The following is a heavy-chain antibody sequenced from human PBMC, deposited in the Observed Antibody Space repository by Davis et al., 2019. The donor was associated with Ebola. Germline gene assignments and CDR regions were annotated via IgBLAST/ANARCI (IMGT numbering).Heavy chain of an antibody. V-gene: IGHV3-49*04. CDR1: GFTFGDYA. J-gene: IGHJ4*02. CDR3: TRWSSGWAFDY. CDR2: IRSKAYGGTT. Sequence: GESLKISCPASGFTFGDYAMSWVRQAPGKGLEWVGFIRSKAYGGTTEYAASVKGRFTISRDDSKSIAYLQMNSLKTEDTAVYYCTRWSSGWAFDYWGQGTLVTVSS. D-gene: IGHD6-19*01.